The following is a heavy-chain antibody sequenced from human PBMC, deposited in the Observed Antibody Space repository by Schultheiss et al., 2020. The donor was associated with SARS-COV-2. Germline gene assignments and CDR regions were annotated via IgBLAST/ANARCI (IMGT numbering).Heavy chain of an antibody. Sequence: GGSLRLSCAASGFTFSTYGMHWVRQAPGKGLEWVSYISSSGSTIYYADSVKGRFTISRDNSKNTLYLQMNSLRAEDTAVYYCARDQGTTLLPYGMDVWGQGTTVTVSS. J-gene: IGHJ6*02. CDR2: ISSSGSTI. CDR1: GFTFSTYG. CDR3: ARDQGTTLLPYGMDV. V-gene: IGHV3-48*01. D-gene: IGHD1-1*01.